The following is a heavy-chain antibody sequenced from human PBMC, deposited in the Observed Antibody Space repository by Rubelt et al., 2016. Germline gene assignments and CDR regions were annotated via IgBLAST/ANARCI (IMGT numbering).Heavy chain of an antibody. CDR3: ARLIARYSTSSPVDC. Sequence: QVQLQESGPGLVKPSETLSLTCSVSGYSISSGYYWAWIRQPPGKGLEWVGCINLSGSTYHNPSLRSRVTWSEDTSKIQFSRRLSSVAAADTAVYYCARLIARYSTSSPVDCWGQGTLVTVSS. J-gene: IGHJ4*02. CDR2: INLSGST. D-gene: IGHD6-6*01. V-gene: IGHV4-38-2*02. CDR1: GYSISSGYY.